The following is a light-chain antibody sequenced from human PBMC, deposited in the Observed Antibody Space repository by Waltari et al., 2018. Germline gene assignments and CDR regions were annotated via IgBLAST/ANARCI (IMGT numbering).Light chain of an antibody. J-gene: IGLJ2*01. CDR3: QVWDTTSDHLK. V-gene: IGLV3-21*04. CDR2: YDG. Sequence: SYVLTQPPSMSVAPEQTARITCGGANVGSKTVTWYQLKPGQAPLLVIYYDGERPSGIPERFSGSNSESTATLTISRVEAGDEADYFCQVWDTTSDHLKFGGGTKLTVL. CDR1: NVGSKT.